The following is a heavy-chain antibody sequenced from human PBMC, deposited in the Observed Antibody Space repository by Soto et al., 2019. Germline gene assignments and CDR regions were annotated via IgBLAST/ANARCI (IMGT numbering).Heavy chain of an antibody. CDR2: ISAYNGNT. J-gene: IGHJ4*02. V-gene: IGHV1-18*01. D-gene: IGHD2-15*01. CDR1: GYTFTSYG. CDR3: ARVGCSGGSCYSVRDY. Sequence: ASVKVFCKASGYTFTSYGISWVRQAPGQGLEWMGWISAYNGNTNYAQKLQGRVTMTTDTSTSTAYMELRSLRSDDTAVYYCARVGCSGGSCYSVRDYWGQGTLVTVSS.